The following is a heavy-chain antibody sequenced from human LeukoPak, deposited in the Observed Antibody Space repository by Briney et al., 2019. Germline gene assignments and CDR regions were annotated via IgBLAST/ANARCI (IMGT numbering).Heavy chain of an antibody. CDR2: INHSGST. CDR1: GGSFSGYY. V-gene: IGHV4-34*01. CDR3: ARRVYCSSTSCYVGYVFRDYYYFDY. Sequence: SETLSLTCAVYGGSFSGYYWSWIRQPPGKGLEWIGEINHSGSTNYNPSLKSRVTISVDTSKNQFSLKLSSVTAADTAVYYCARRVYCSSTSCYVGYVFRDYYYFDYWGQGTLVTVSS. J-gene: IGHJ4*02. D-gene: IGHD2-2*01.